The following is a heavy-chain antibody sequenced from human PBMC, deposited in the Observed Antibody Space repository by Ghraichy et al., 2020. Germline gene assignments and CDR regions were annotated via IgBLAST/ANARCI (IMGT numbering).Heavy chain of an antibody. J-gene: IGHJ2*01. CDR3: AKDPPPSQSITIFGVVITYYWYFDL. Sequence: GGSLRLSCAASGFTFSSYAMSWVRQAPGKGLEWVSAISGSGGSTYYADSVKGRFTISRDNSKNTLYLQMNSLRAEDTAVYYCAKDPPPSQSITIFGVVITYYWYFDLWGRGTLVTVSS. D-gene: IGHD3-3*01. V-gene: IGHV3-23*01. CDR1: GFTFSSYA. CDR2: ISGSGGST.